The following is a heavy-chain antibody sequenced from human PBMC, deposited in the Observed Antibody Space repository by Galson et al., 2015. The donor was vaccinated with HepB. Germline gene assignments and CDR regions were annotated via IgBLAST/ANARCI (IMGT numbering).Heavy chain of an antibody. CDR3: ARHDVAARTDDGFEI. J-gene: IGHJ3*02. V-gene: IGHV5-51*01. D-gene: IGHD6-6*01. CDR1: GYAFTSYW. CDR2: IYPDDSDI. Sequence: QSGAEVKRPGESLKISCQGSGYAFTSYWIGWVRQMPGKGLEWMGIIYPDDSDIRYSPSFQGQVSMSADKSISTAYLQWSSLKASDTTIYFCARHDVAARTDDGFEIWGQGTMVTGS.